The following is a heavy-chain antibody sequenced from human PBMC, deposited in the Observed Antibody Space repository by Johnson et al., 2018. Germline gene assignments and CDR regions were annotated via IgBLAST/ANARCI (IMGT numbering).Heavy chain of an antibody. D-gene: IGHD4-17*01. J-gene: IGHJ3*02. Sequence: VQLVQSGGRLVQPGGSLRLSCAASGFSVSGDYMNWVRQAPGKGLEWVSVIYSEGSTNYVDSVKGRFPVSSDISQNPFYLKMSSLMFEDPAVYFCARTTRGAFESWGQGTMVTVSS. CDR3: ARTTRGAFES. V-gene: IGHV3-66*02. CDR2: IYSEGST. CDR1: GFSVSGDY.